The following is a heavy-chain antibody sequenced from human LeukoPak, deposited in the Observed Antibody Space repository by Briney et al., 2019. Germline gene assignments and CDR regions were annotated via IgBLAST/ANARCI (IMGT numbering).Heavy chain of an antibody. CDR3: AREKQSSGWYVPNYFDY. J-gene: IGHJ4*02. CDR1: GGSISSYY. D-gene: IGHD6-19*01. V-gene: IGHV4-4*07. Sequence: PSETLSLTCTVSGGSISSYYWSWIRQPAGKGLEWIRRIYTSGSTNYNPSLKSRVTMSVDTSKNQFSLKLSSVTAADTAVYYCAREKQSSGWYVPNYFDYWGQATRVTVSS. CDR2: IYTSGST.